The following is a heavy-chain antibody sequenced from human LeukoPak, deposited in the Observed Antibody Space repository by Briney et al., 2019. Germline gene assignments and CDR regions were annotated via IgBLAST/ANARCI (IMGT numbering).Heavy chain of an antibody. J-gene: IGHJ4*02. CDR3: ARASYCSGGSCYSDY. V-gene: IGHV1-2*02. CDR2: INPDSGGT. D-gene: IGHD2-15*01. Sequence: ASVKVSCKASGYTFIGYYIHWVRQAPGQGLEWMGWINPDSGGTNYAQKFQGRVTVTRDTSISTAYMELRSLKSDDTAVYYCARASYCSGGSCYSDYWGQGTLVTVSS. CDR1: GYTFIGYY.